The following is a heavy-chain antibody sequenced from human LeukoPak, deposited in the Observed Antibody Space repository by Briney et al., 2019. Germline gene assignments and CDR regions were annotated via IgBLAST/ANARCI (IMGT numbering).Heavy chain of an antibody. D-gene: IGHD3-22*01. CDR2: ISYDGSNK. V-gene: IGHV3-30*01. Sequence: GGSPRLSCAASGFTFSSYAMHWVRQAPGKGLEWVAVISYDGSNKYYADSVKGRFTISRDNSKNTLYLQMNSLRAEDTAVYYCATARIVVVNSYFQHWGQGTLVTVSS. J-gene: IGHJ1*01. CDR3: ATARIVVVNSYFQH. CDR1: GFTFSSYA.